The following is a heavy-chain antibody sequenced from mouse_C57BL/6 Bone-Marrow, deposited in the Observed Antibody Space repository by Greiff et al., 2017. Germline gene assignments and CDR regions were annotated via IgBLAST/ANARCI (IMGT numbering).Heavy chain of an antibody. V-gene: IGHV1-64*01. D-gene: IGHD4-1*01. CDR2: IYPDSGST. Sequence: QVQLQQPGAELVKPGASVKLSCKASGYTFTSYWIHWVKQRPGQGLEWIGMIYPDSGSTNYNEKFKSKATLTVDKSSSTAYMQLSSLTSEDSAVYYCARHWDDYAIDYWGQGTSVTVSS. J-gene: IGHJ4*01. CDR1: GYTFTSYW. CDR3: ARHWDDYAIDY.